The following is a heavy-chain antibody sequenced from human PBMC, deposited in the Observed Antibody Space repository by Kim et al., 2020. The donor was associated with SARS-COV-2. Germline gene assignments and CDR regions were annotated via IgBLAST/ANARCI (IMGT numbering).Heavy chain of an antibody. J-gene: IGHJ3*02. CDR1: GFTFSNAW. D-gene: IGHD2-15*01. V-gene: IGHV3-15*01. Sequence: GGSLRLSCAASGFTFSNAWMSWVRQAPGKGLEWVGRIKSKTDGGTTDYAAPVKGRFTISRDDSKNTLYLQMNSLKTEDTAVYYCTTVGGYCSGGSCQRDVFDIWGQGTMVTVSS. CDR3: TTVGGYCSGGSCQRDVFDI. CDR2: IKSKTDGGTT.